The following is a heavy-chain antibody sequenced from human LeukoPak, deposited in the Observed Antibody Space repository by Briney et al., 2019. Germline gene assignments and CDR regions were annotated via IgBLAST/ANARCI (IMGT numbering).Heavy chain of an antibody. CDR3: ARGARAGYNLERFDY. D-gene: IGHD5-24*01. Sequence: SETLSLTCTVSGGSMSRYYWSWIRQPPGKGLEWIGYIYYSGSTKYNPSLKSRVTISVDTSKNQFSLKLSSGTAADTAVYYCARGARAGYNLERFDYLGQGSVVTVSS. J-gene: IGHJ4*02. V-gene: IGHV4-59*08. CDR2: IYYSGST. CDR1: GGSMSRYY.